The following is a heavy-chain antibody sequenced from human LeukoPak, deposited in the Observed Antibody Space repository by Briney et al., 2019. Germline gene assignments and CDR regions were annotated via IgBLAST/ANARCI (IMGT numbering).Heavy chain of an antibody. V-gene: IGHV4-59*08. CDR3: ARHQFYGSGSYFFDN. J-gene: IGHJ4*02. D-gene: IGHD3-10*01. CDR1: GGSISSYY. CDR2: IYYSGST. Sequence: KPSETLSLTCTVSGGSISSYYWSWIRQPPGKGLEWIGYIYYSGSTNYNPSLKSRVTVSVDTSNNQFSLKLSSVTAADTAVYYCARHQFYGSGSYFFDNWGQGTLVTVSS.